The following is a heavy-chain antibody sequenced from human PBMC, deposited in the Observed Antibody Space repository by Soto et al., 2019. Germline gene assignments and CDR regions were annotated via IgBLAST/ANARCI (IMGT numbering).Heavy chain of an antibody. Sequence: PGGSLRLSCAASGFTFSSYAMSWVRKAPGKGLEWVSAISGSGGSTYYADSVKGRFTISRDNSKNTLYLQMNSLRAEDTAVYYCARDPWGSSGWFPSAAEYFQHWGQGTLVTVSS. CDR3: ARDPWGSSGWFPSAAEYFQH. CDR2: ISGSGGST. J-gene: IGHJ1*01. D-gene: IGHD6-19*01. V-gene: IGHV3-23*01. CDR1: GFTFSSYA.